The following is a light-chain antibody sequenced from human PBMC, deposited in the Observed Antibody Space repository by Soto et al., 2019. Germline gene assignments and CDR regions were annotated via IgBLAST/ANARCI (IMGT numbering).Light chain of an antibody. J-gene: IGKJ1*01. CDR3: QQYNDWPRT. V-gene: IGKV3-15*01. CDR2: GAS. Sequence: EIVMTQSPATLSVSPGERATLSCRASQSVGTYLAWYQQKPGQAPRIFIYGASTRAAGISPRFSGGGSGTEFTLTISSLQSEDFAVYHCQQYNDWPRTFGQGTKVGIK. CDR1: QSVGTY.